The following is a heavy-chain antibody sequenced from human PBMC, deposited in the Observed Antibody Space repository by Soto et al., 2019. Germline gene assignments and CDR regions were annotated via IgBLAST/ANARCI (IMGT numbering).Heavy chain of an antibody. CDR1: GITFSNYA. Sequence: EVQLLESGGGLVQPGASLRLSCAASGITFSNYAMTWVRQAPGKGLEWVSVISDSGSFTFYADSVKGRFTISRDNSGGTLYLQMNSLRAEDTAIYYCAKRPLNWGRWYFDLWGRGTLVTVSS. D-gene: IGHD7-27*01. CDR3: AKRPLNWGRWYFDL. CDR2: ISDSGSFT. V-gene: IGHV3-23*01. J-gene: IGHJ2*01.